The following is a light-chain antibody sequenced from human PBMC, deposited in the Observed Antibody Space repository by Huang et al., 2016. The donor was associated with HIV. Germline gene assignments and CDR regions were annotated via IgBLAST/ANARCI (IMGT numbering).Light chain of an antibody. CDR1: QGIANY. J-gene: IGKJ1*01. CDR2: AAY. V-gene: IGKV1-17*03. CDR3: LQHHGYPRT. Sequence: DIQLTQSPFAMSASVGDRVSITCRASQGIANYLAWFQQKPGGAPKRLIYAAYSLQSGVPSRFSGSGSGTKFTLTISRLQPEDFATYYCLQHHGYPRTFGQGTKV.